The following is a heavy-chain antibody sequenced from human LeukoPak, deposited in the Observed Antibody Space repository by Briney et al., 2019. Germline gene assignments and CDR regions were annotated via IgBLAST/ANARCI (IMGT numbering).Heavy chain of an antibody. V-gene: IGHV3-74*01. CDR1: GFTFSSYW. Sequence: GGSLRLSCAASGFTFSSYWMHWVRQAPGKGLVWVSRINSDGSTTNYADSVKGRFTISRDNAKNTLYLQMNSLRAEDTAVYYWRRDLYGGKGDYWGQGTLVTVSS. CDR3: RRDLYGGKGDY. CDR2: INSDGSTT. J-gene: IGHJ4*02. D-gene: IGHD4-23*01.